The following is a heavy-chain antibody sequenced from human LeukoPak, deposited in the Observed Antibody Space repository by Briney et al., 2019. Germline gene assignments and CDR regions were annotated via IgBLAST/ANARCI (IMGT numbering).Heavy chain of an antibody. CDR3: TRHVSADYGDYVGYYYYYMDV. D-gene: IGHD4-17*01. Sequence: GGSLRLSCAASGFTLSGSAMHWVRQASGKGLEWVGRIRSKANSYATAYAASVKGRFTISRDDSKNTAYLQMNSLKTEDTAVYYCTRHVSADYGDYVGYYYYYMDVWSKGTTVTVSS. CDR2: IRSKANSYAT. V-gene: IGHV3-73*01. CDR1: GFTLSGSA. J-gene: IGHJ6*03.